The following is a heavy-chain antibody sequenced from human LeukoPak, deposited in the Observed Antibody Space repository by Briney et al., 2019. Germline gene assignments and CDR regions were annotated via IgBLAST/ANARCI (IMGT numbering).Heavy chain of an antibody. J-gene: IGHJ6*02. Sequence: AGGSLRLSCAASGFTVSSNYMSWVRQAPGKGLEWVSVIYSGGSTYYADSVKGRFTISRHNSKNTLYLQMNSLRAEDTAVYYCARDSPYTPKSTSGVGMDVWGQGTTVTVSS. CDR3: ARDSPYTPKSTSGVGMDV. V-gene: IGHV3-53*04. CDR2: IYSGGST. D-gene: IGHD1-14*01. CDR1: GFTVSSNY.